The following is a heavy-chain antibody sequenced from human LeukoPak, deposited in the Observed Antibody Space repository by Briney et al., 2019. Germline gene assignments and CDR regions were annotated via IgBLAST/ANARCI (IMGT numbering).Heavy chain of an antibody. CDR2: IYTRGST. D-gene: IGHD3-10*01. Sequence: PSETLSLTCTVSGNSISSGDYYWSWIRQPAGKGLEWIGLIYTRGSTNYNPSLKSRVTISVDTSKNQFSLKLSSVTAADTAVYYCARTTMVRGTYYMDVWGKGTTVTISS. J-gene: IGHJ6*03. CDR3: ARTTMVRGTYYMDV. CDR1: GNSISSGDYY. V-gene: IGHV4-61*02.